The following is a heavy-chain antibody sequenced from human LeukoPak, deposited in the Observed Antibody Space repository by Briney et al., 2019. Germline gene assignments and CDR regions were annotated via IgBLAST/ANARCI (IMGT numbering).Heavy chain of an antibody. J-gene: IGHJ4*02. CDR2: IYYTGST. D-gene: IGHD6-19*01. Sequence: SETLSLTCTVSGGSISSSSYYWGWIRQPPGKGLEWIGSIYYTGSTYYNPSLKSRVTISVDTSKNQFSLKLSSVTAADTAVYYCARHPQPPSSSGWHDYWGQGTLITVSS. CDR3: ARHPQPPSSSGWHDY. V-gene: IGHV4-39*07. CDR1: GGSISSSSYY.